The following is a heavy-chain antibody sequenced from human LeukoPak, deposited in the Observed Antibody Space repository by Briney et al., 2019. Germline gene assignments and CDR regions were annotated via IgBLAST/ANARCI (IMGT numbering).Heavy chain of an antibody. J-gene: IGHJ5*02. CDR1: GGSISSSSYY. CDR2: IYYSGST. D-gene: IGHD3-10*01. V-gene: IGHV4-39*07. Sequence: TASETLSLTCTVSGGSISSSSYYWGWIRQPPGKGLEWIGSIYYSGSTYYNPSLKSRVTISVDTSKNQFSLKLSSVTAADTAVYYCARVSEFGEFRNWFDPWGQGTLVTVSS. CDR3: ARVSEFGEFRNWFDP.